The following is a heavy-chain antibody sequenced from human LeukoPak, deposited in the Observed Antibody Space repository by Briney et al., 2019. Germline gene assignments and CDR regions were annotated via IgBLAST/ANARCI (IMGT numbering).Heavy chain of an antibody. D-gene: IGHD2-15*01. CDR1: GYTFTGYS. J-gene: IGHJ4*02. Sequence: ASVKVSCKASGYTFTGYSMHWVRQAPGQGLEWMGWINPNSGDTNYAQKFQGRVTLTRDTSINTAYLDLSSLKSDDTAMYYCARVCHWDIDNTRGDPVDYWGQGTLVTVSS. V-gene: IGHV1-2*02. CDR3: ARVCHWDIDNTRGDPVDY. CDR2: INPNSGDT.